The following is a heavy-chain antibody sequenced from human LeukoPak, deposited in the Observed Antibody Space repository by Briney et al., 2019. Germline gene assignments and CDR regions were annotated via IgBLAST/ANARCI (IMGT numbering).Heavy chain of an antibody. CDR1: GGSFSGYY. D-gene: IGHD6-19*01. CDR3: ASKKRYSSGWAHFDD. V-gene: IGHV4-34*01. Sequence: SETLSLTCAVYGGSFSGYYWTWIRQPPGKGLEWIGEINHSGSTNYNPSLKSRVTISVDTSKNQFSLKPSSVTAADTAVYYCASKKRYSSGWAHFDDWGQGTLVTVSS. CDR2: INHSGST. J-gene: IGHJ4*02.